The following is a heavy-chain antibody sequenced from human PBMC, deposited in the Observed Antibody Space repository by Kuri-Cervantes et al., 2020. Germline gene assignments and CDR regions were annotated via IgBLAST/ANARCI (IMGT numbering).Heavy chain of an antibody. J-gene: IGHJ4*02. CDR1: GYTLSELS. CDR2: INPNSGGT. V-gene: IGHV1-2*02. CDR3: ARVIRGYSYGLFDY. Sequence: ASVKVSCKVSGYTLSELSIHWVRQAPGKGLEWMGWINPNSGGTNYAQKFQGRVTMTRDTSISTAYMELSRLRSDDTAVYYCARVIRGYSYGLFDYWGQGTLVTVSS. D-gene: IGHD5-18*01.